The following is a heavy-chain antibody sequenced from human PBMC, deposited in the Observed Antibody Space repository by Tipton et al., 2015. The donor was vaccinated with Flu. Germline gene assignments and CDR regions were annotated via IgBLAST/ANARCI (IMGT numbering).Heavy chain of an antibody. Sequence: LRLSCTVSGGSLSPYYWSWLRQTPGKGLEWIGYSCHTGSTNYRLSLRSRVTISLDTSKNQVSLNLRSVTAADTAVYYCARGNYYENNGHYEWLTLDPWGQGTVVTVSS. J-gene: IGHJ5*02. D-gene: IGHD3-22*01. CDR2: SCHTGST. CDR1: GGSLSPYY. CDR3: ARGNYYENNGHYEWLTLDP. V-gene: IGHV4-59*01.